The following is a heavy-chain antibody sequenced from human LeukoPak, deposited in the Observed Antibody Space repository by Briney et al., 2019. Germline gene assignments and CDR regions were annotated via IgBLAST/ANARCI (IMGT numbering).Heavy chain of an antibody. V-gene: IGHV3-23*01. D-gene: IGHD6-6*01. Sequence: GGSLRLSCAASGFTXXXXAMSWVRQAPXXGXXXXXXXXGSGCSTYYADSVKGRFTISRDNSKITLYLQMNSLRAEDTAVYYCAKDDSNSSTHLDYFDYWGQGTLVTVSS. J-gene: IGHJ4*02. CDR1: GFTXXXXA. CDR3: AKDDSNSSTHLDYFDY. CDR2: XXGSGCST.